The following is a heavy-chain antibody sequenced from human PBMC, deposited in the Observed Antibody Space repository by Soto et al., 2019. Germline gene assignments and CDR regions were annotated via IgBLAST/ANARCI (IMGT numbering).Heavy chain of an antibody. J-gene: IGHJ6*03. CDR2: IYPGDSDT. V-gene: IGHV5-51*01. Sequence: GESLKISCKGSGYSFTSYWIGWVRQMPGKGLEWMGIIYPGDSDTRYSPSFQGQVTISADKSISTAYLQWSSLKASDTAMYYCATQTRQQLVPGLGVTYYYYYMDVWGKGTTVTVSS. CDR3: ATQTRQQLVPGLGVTYYYYYMDV. CDR1: GYSFTSYW. D-gene: IGHD6-13*01.